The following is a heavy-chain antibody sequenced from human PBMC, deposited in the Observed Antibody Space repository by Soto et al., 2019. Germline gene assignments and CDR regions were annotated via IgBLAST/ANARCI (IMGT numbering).Heavy chain of an antibody. CDR3: TTDRRA. CDR1: GFTFTNAW. CDR2: IKSITDGGTT. Sequence: ALRLSCAASGFTFTNAWMSWVRQAPGKGLEWVGRIKSITDGGTTDYAAPVKGRFTISRDDSKNTLFLQMNGLKIEDTAVYYCTTDRRAWGQGTLVTVSS. V-gene: IGHV3-15*01. J-gene: IGHJ5*02.